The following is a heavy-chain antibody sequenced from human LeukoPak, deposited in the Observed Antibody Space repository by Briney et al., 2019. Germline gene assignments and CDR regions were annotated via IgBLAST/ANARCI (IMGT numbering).Heavy chain of an antibody. CDR2: VSGSGGST. D-gene: IGHD3-22*01. Sequence: TGGSLRLSCAASGFVFSNYDMSWVRQAPGKGLEWVSSVSGSGGSTYYADSVKGRFTISRDNSKSTLFLQMNSLRAEDTAVYYCAKSSYYDSSGYYREYYFDCWGQGTLVTVSS. CDR3: AKSSYYDSSGYYREYYFDC. V-gene: IGHV3-23*01. J-gene: IGHJ4*02. CDR1: GFVFSNYD.